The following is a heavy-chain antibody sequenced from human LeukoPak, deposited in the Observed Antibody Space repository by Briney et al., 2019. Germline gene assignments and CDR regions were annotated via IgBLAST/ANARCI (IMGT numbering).Heavy chain of an antibody. D-gene: IGHD6-19*01. CDR2: ISYDGSNI. V-gene: IGHV3-30*04. CDR1: GFTFSSYA. Sequence: PGRSLRLSCAASGFTFSSYAMHWVRQAPGKGLEWVAVISYDGSNIYYADSVKGRFTISRDNSKNTLYLQMNSLRAEDTAVYYCARDSVSYGWYNGFDYWGQGTLVTVSS. CDR3: ARDSVSYGWYNGFDY. J-gene: IGHJ4*02.